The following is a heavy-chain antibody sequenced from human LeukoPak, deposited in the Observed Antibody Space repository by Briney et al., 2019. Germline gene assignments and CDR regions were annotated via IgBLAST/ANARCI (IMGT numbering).Heavy chain of an antibody. Sequence: PSETLSLTCAVYGGSFSGYYWSWIRQPPGKGLEWIGEINHSGSTNYNPSLKSRVTISVDTSKNQFSLKLSSVTAADTAVYYCARVRYQLLTEYYYYYYMDVWGKGTTVTVSS. J-gene: IGHJ6*03. D-gene: IGHD2-2*01. CDR3: ARVRYQLLTEYYYYYYMDV. CDR1: GGSFSGYY. V-gene: IGHV4-34*01. CDR2: INHSGST.